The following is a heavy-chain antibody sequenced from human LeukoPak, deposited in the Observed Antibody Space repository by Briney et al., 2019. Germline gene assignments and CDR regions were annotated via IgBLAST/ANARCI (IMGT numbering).Heavy chain of an antibody. CDR3: TVVVVPAAILDAFDI. V-gene: IGHV3-49*04. D-gene: IGHD2-2*01. J-gene: IGHJ3*02. CDR2: IRSKAYGGTT. CDR1: GFTFGDYA. Sequence: GGSLRLSCIASGFTFGDYAMSWVRQAPGKGLEGVGFIRSKAYGGTTEYAASVKGRFTISRDDSKSIAYLQMNSLKTEDTAVYYCTVVVVPAAILDAFDIWGQGTMVTVSS.